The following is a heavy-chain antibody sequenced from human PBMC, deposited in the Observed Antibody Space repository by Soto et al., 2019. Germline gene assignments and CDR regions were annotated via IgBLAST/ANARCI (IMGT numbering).Heavy chain of an antibody. CDR2: IIPIFGTA. J-gene: IGHJ4*02. D-gene: IGHD2-2*01. V-gene: IGHV1-69*13. CDR3: AKSRGKVVPAAMYY. CDR1: GGTFSSYA. Sequence: ASVKVSCKASGGTFSSYAISWVRQAPGQGLEWMGGIIPIFGTANYAQKFQGRVTITADESTSTAYMELSSLRSEDTAVYYCAKSRGKVVPAAMYYWGQGTLVTVSS.